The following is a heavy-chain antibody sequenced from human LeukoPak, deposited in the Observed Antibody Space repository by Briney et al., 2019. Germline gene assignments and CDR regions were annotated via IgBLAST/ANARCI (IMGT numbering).Heavy chain of an antibody. CDR2: INPNSGGT. Sequence: GSSVKVSCKASGYTFTGYYMHWVRQAPGQGLEWMGWINPNSGGTNYAQKFQGRVTMTRDTSISTAYMELSRLRSDDTAVYYCARDLLAVAGTYYWGQGTLVTVSS. CDR3: ARDLLAVAGTYY. V-gene: IGHV1-2*02. CDR1: GYTFTGYY. D-gene: IGHD6-19*01. J-gene: IGHJ4*02.